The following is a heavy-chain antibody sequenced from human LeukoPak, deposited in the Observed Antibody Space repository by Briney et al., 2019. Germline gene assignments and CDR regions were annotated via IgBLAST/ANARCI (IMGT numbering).Heavy chain of an antibody. D-gene: IGHD3-10*01. CDR1: GGFISSYY. V-gene: IGHV4-4*07. J-gene: IGHJ5*02. Sequence: SETLSLTCTVSGGFISSYYWSWIRQPAGKGLEWIGRNYTSGSTNYNPSLKSRGTMSVVPSKNQFSLKLSSVTAADTAVYYCARDLGITMVRGVIRGGPNWFDPWGQGTLVTVSS. CDR3: ARDLGITMVRGVIRGGPNWFDP. CDR2: NYTSGST.